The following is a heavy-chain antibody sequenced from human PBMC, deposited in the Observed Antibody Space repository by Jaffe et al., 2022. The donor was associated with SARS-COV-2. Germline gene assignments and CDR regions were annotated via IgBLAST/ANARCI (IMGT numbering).Heavy chain of an antibody. D-gene: IGHD6-19*01. Sequence: EVQLVESGGGLVKPGGSLRLSCAASGFTFSSYSMNWVRQAPGKGLEWVSSISSNSSYIYYADSVEGRFTISRDNAKNSLYLQMNSLRAEDTAVYYCARDGREVAVASAGPQIDYWGQGTLVTVSS. CDR1: GFTFSSYS. CDR3: ARDGREVAVASAGPQIDY. CDR2: ISSNSSYI. V-gene: IGHV3-21*01. J-gene: IGHJ4*02.